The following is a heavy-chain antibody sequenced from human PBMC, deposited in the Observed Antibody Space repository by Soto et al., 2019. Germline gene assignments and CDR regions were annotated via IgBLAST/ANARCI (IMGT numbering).Heavy chain of an antibody. CDR1: GFTFNGSA. J-gene: IGHJ4*02. V-gene: IGHV3-73*02. CDR3: AVGVKGDFAY. CDR2: IRSKAYNYAT. D-gene: IGHD1-26*01. Sequence: EVQLVESGGGLVQPGGSLKLSCAASGFTFNGSAIHWVRQASGKGLEWVGRIRSKAYNYATPYAASVRGRFTISRDDSKNTAYLQMNSLKTEDTAVYYCAVGVKGDFAYWGQGTLVTVSS.